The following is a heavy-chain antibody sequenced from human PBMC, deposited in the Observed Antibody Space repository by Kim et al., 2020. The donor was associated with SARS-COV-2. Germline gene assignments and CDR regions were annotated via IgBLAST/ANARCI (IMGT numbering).Heavy chain of an antibody. J-gene: IGHJ3*02. Sequence: AEYSKGRYTISSDQTKNTLYLQMSSLRAEDTAVYYCARENIVTTPGTFDIWGQGTLVTVSS. V-gene: IGHV3-74*01. CDR3: ARENIVTTPGTFDI. D-gene: IGHD5-12*01.